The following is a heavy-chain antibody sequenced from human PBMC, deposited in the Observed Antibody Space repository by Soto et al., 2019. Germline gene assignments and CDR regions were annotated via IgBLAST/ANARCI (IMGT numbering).Heavy chain of an antibody. Sequence: EVQLVESGGGLVQPGGSLRLSCAASGFTFSSYWMSWVRQAPGKGLEWVANIKQDGSEKYYVDSVKGRFTISRDNAKNSLYLQMNSLRAEDTAVYYCARWEDYGDYHFEYWGQGTLVTGSS. D-gene: IGHD4-17*01. CDR1: GFTFSSYW. CDR3: ARWEDYGDYHFEY. J-gene: IGHJ4*02. CDR2: IKQDGSEK. V-gene: IGHV3-7*01.